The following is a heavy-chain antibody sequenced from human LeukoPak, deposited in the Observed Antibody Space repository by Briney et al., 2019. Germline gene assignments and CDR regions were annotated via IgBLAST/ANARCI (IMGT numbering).Heavy chain of an antibody. CDR3: ARDSSTFFDI. Sequence: GGSLRLSCAVSGFPFSVYEMNWVRQAPGKGLEWVSNIGSSGSTIYYADSVKGRFSISRDNAKSSLYLQMNSLRVEDTAVYYCARDSSTFFDIWGQGTMVTVSS. D-gene: IGHD2/OR15-2a*01. CDR1: GFPFSVYE. CDR2: IGSSGSTI. J-gene: IGHJ3*02. V-gene: IGHV3-48*03.